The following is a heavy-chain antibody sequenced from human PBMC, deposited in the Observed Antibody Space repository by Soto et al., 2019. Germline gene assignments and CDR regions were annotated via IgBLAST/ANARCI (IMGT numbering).Heavy chain of an antibody. CDR3: AREGVSSSWYNYYGMDV. V-gene: IGHV4-59*01. J-gene: IGHJ6*02. CDR2: IYYSGST. D-gene: IGHD6-13*01. CDR1: GGSISSYD. Sequence: PSETLCLTCSVSGGSISSYDWSWIRQPPGKGLEWIGYIYYSGSTNYNPSLKSRVTISVDTSKNQFSLKLSSVTAADTAVYYCAREGVSSSWYNYYGMDVWGQGTTVTVSS.